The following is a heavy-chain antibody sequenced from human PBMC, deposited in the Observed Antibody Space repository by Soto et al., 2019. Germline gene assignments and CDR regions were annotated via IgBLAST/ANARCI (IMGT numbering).Heavy chain of an antibody. CDR1: GGSFSGYY. CDR3: ARLFPVVPKYYYYYMDV. V-gene: IGHV4-34*01. J-gene: IGHJ6*03. CDR2: INHSGST. Sequence: SETLSLTCAVYGGSFSGYYWSWIRQPPGKGLEWIGEINHSGSTNYNPSLKSRVTISVDTSKNQFSLKLSSVTAADTAVYYCARLFPVVPKYYYYYMDVWGKGTTVTVSS. D-gene: IGHD2-15*01.